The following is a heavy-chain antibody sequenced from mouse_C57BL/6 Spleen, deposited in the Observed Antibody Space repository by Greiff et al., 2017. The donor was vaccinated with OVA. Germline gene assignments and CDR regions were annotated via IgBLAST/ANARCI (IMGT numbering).Heavy chain of an antibody. Sequence: VQLQQPGTELVKPGASVKLSCKASGYTFTSYWMHWVKQRPGQGLEWIGNINPSNGGPNYNEKFKSKATLTVDKSSSTAYMQLSSLTSEDSAVYYCARPVYYGNYEWYVGYWGQGTTLTVSS. J-gene: IGHJ2*01. D-gene: IGHD2-1*01. V-gene: IGHV1-53*01. CDR3: ARPVYYGNYEWYVGY. CDR2: INPSNGGP. CDR1: GYTFTSYW.